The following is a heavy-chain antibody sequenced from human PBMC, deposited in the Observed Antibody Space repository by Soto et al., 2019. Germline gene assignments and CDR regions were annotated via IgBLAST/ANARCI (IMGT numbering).Heavy chain of an antibody. CDR3: AKDRLGYCTNGVCGGFDY. J-gene: IGHJ4*02. Sequence: GGSLRLSCAASGFTFSSYAMSWVRQAPGKGLEWVSAISGSGGSTYYADSVKGRFTISRDNSKNTLYLQMNSLRAEDTAVYYCAKDRLGYCTNGVCGGFDYWGQGTLVTVSS. CDR2: ISGSGGST. D-gene: IGHD2-8*01. V-gene: IGHV3-23*01. CDR1: GFTFSSYA.